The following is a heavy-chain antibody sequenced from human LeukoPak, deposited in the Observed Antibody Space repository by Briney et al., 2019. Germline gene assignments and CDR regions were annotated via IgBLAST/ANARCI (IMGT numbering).Heavy chain of an antibody. Sequence: SETLSLTCTVSGYSISYGYYWSWVRQSPGKGLEWIASILQSGSTYYTPSLQSRVTISLDMSKNQFSLKMNSVTAADTAVYYCARRPIVGSTGFSFDPWGAGTLVTVSS. CDR3: ARRPIVGSTGFSFDP. V-gene: IGHV4-38-2*02. D-gene: IGHD1-26*01. CDR2: ILQSGST. J-gene: IGHJ5*02. CDR1: GYSISYGYY.